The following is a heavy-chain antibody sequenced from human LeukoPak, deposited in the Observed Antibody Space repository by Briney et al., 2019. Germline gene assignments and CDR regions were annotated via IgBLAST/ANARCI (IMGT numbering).Heavy chain of an antibody. J-gene: IGHJ4*02. Sequence: PSPTLSLTCAVSGGSISSGGYSWSWIRQPPGKGLAWIGYIYHSGSTYYNPSLKSRVTISVDRSKNQFSLKLSSVTAADTAVYYCAASYSSGLSMDYWGQGTLVTVSS. V-gene: IGHV4-30-2*01. CDR3: AASYSSGLSMDY. CDR1: GGSISSGGYS. CDR2: IYHSGST. D-gene: IGHD6-19*01.